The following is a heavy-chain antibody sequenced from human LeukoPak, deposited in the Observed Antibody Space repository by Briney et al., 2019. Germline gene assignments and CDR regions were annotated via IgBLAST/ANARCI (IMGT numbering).Heavy chain of an antibody. D-gene: IGHD2-2*01. Sequence: GGSLRLSCAASGFTFSSYSMNWVRQAPGKGLEWVSYISSSGSTIYYADSVKGRFTISRDNAKNSLYLQMNSLRAADTAVYYCARRLGDCSSTSCYLAYYYYYYMDVWGKGTTVTVSS. CDR1: GFTFSSYS. J-gene: IGHJ6*03. CDR3: ARRLGDCSSTSCYLAYYYYYYMDV. CDR2: ISSSGSTI. V-gene: IGHV3-48*04.